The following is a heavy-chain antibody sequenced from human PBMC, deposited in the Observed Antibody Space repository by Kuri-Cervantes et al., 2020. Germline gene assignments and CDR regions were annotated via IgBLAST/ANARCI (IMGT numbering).Heavy chain of an antibody. CDR2: IYSGGST. J-gene: IGHJ4*02. CDR1: GFTVSSNY. Sequence: GESLKISCAASGFTVSSNYMSWVRQAPGKGLEWVSVIYSGGSTYYADSVKGRSTISRDNSKNTLYLQMNSLRAEDTAVYYCASTPPRYFDWLHEPYDYWGQGTLVTVSS. D-gene: IGHD3-9*01. CDR3: ASTPPRYFDWLHEPYDY. V-gene: IGHV3-66*02.